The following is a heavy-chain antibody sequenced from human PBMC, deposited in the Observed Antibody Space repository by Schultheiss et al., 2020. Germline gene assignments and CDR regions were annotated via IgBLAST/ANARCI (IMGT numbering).Heavy chain of an antibody. CDR2: IGTAGDT. J-gene: IGHJ6*02. D-gene: IGHD6-6*01. V-gene: IGHV3-13*01. CDR3: ARGGSGSSSGFYYYGMDV. CDR1: GFTFSSYD. Sequence: GGSLRLSCEASGFTFSSYDMHWVRQATGKGLEWVSAIGTAGDTYYSGSVEGRFTVSRENAKNSLYLQLNGLRAGDTAVYYCARGGSGSSSGFYYYGMDVWGQGTTVTVSS.